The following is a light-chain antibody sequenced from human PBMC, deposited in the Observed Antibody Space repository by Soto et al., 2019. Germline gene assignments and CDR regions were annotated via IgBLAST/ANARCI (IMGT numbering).Light chain of an antibody. Sequence: EIVLTQSPATLSLSPGERATLSCRASQSVINYLAWYQQKPGQAPRLLIYDTSNRATGIPDRFSGSGAGTDFSLSISSLEPEDFAVYYCQQRDNWHLSCGGGTKVEIK. J-gene: IGKJ4*02. CDR3: QQRDNWHLS. CDR1: QSVINY. V-gene: IGKV3-11*01. CDR2: DTS.